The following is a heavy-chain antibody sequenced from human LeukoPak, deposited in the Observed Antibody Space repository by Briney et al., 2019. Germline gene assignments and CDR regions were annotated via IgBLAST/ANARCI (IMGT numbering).Heavy chain of an antibody. V-gene: IGHV4-30-2*01. D-gene: IGHD3-16*01. J-gene: IGHJ4*02. CDR2: IYHSGST. CDR1: GASISSGGYY. CDR3: ARGYDYVRGFDY. Sequence: SETLSLTCTVSGASISSGGYYWRWIRQPPGKGLEWIGYIYHSGSTYYNSSLKRRVTISVDRSKNQFSLKLNSVTAADTAVYYCARGYDYVRGFDYWDQGTLVTVSS.